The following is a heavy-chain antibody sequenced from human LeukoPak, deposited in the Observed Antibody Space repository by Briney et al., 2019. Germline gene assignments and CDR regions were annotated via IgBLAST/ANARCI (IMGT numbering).Heavy chain of an antibody. J-gene: IGHJ4*02. CDR3: ARALYIVVVPAAIGY. CDR2: INPNSGGT. D-gene: IGHD2-2*01. CDR1: GYTFTGYN. Sequence: ASVKVSCKASGYTFTGYNMHWVRQAPGQGLEWMGWINPNSGGTNCAQKFQGRVTMTRDTSISTAYMELSRLRSDDTAVYYCARALYIVVVPAAIGYWGQGTLVTVSS. V-gene: IGHV1-2*02.